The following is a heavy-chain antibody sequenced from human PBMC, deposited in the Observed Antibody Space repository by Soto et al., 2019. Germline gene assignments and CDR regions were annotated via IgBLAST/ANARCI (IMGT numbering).Heavy chain of an antibody. J-gene: IGHJ4*02. CDR3: AREVSTYYYDSSGYYYVAGYYFDY. Sequence: SVKVSCKASRGTFSSYAISWVRQAPGQGLEWMGWVIPIFGTANYAQKFQGRVTITADESTSTAYMELSSLRSEDTAVYYCAREVSTYYYDSSGYYYVAGYYFDYWGQGTLVTVSS. CDR2: VIPIFGTA. V-gene: IGHV1-69*13. D-gene: IGHD3-22*01. CDR1: RGTFSSYA.